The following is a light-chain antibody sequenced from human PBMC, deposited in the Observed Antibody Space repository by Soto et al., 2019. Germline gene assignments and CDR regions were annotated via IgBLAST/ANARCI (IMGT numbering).Light chain of an antibody. CDR2: RND. CDR3: AAWDDNVSSYV. J-gene: IGLJ1*01. Sequence: QSVLTQPSSVSGTPGQGVTISCSGSISNIGNNYVYWFQQLPGTAPKVLSNRNDQRPSGVTERFSGSKSGTSASLAISGLRSEDEADYYCAAWDDNVSSYVFGTGTKVTVL. CDR1: ISNIGNNY. V-gene: IGLV1-47*01.